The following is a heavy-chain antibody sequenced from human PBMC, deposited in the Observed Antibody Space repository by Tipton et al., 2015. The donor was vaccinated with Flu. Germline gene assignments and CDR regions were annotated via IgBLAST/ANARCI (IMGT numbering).Heavy chain of an antibody. J-gene: IGHJ6*02. D-gene: IGHD1-26*01. CDR1: GGSVSSGSYY. Sequence: TLSLTCTVSGGSVSSGSYYWSWIRQPPGKGLEWIGYIYYSGSTNYNPSLKSRVTISVDTSKNQFSLKLSSVTAADTAVYYCARYSGSSILYYSYGMDVWGQGTTVTVSS. V-gene: IGHV4-61*01. CDR3: ARYSGSSILYYSYGMDV. CDR2: IYYSGST.